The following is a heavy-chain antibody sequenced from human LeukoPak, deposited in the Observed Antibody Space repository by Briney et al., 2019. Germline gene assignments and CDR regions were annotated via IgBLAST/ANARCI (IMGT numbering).Heavy chain of an antibody. V-gene: IGHV4-38-2*02. CDR2: IYHSGST. CDR3: ARGLTGDRYYYMDV. D-gene: IGHD7-27*01. Sequence: SSETLSLTCTVSGYSISSGYYWGWIRQPPGKGLEWIGSIYHSGSTYYNPSLKSRVTISVDTSKSQFSLKLSSVTAADTAVYYCARGLTGDRYYYMDVWGKGTTVTVSS. J-gene: IGHJ6*03. CDR1: GYSISSGYY.